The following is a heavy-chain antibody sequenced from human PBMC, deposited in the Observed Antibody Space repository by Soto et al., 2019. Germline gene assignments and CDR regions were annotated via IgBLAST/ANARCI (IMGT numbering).Heavy chain of an antibody. CDR2: ISASGDST. CDR3: AKAPRRAAFDY. Sequence: EVQLLESGGGLVQPGGSLRLSCTVSGFTFGSYAMNWVRQAPGKGLEWVSIISASGDSTYYADSVKGRFTISRDNSKNTLYLQMNSLRADDTAIYFCAKAPRRAAFDYWGQGTLVTVSS. CDR1: GFTFGSYA. J-gene: IGHJ4*02. D-gene: IGHD2-15*01. V-gene: IGHV3-23*01.